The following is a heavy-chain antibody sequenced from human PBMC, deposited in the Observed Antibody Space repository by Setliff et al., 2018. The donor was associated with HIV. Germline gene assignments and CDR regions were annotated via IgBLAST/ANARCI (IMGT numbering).Heavy chain of an antibody. V-gene: IGHV3-7*03. CDR3: AGGRGRLGSPTAGDFDS. D-gene: IGHD1-26*01. J-gene: IGHJ4*02. CDR2: IKQDGSEI. Sequence: GGSLRLSCAASGFTFSNYWMDWVRQAPGKGLEWVATIKQDGSEIYYMDSVKGRFTISRDNARTSLFLEMRSLRDEDTAVYYCAGGRGRLGSPTAGDFDSWGQGNLVTVSS. CDR1: GFTFSNYW.